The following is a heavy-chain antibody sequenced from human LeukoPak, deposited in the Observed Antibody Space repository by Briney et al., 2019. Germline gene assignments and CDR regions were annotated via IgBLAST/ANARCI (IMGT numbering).Heavy chain of an antibody. Sequence: GGSLRLSCAASGFTFSSYSMNWVRQAPGKGLEWVSSISSSSSYIYYADSVKGRFTISRDNAKNTLYLQMNSLRAEDTAVYYCARGHYYGSGSYYSHFDYWGQGTLVTVSS. CDR1: GFTFSSYS. CDR3: ARGHYYGSGSYYSHFDY. D-gene: IGHD3-10*01. CDR2: ISSSSSYI. J-gene: IGHJ4*02. V-gene: IGHV3-21*01.